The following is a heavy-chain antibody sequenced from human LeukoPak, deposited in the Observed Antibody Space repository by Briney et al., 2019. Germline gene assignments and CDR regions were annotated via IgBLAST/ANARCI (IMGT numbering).Heavy chain of an antibody. V-gene: IGHV3-74*01. CDR1: GFTFSSYW. Sequence: GGSLRLSCAASGFTFSSYWMYWVRQAPGKGLMWVSRINTDGSSAAYADSVKGRFTVSRDNAKNSLFLQMNSLRAEDTAVYYCARGVENWGQGTLVTVSS. CDR2: INTDGSSA. J-gene: IGHJ4*02. CDR3: ARGVEN.